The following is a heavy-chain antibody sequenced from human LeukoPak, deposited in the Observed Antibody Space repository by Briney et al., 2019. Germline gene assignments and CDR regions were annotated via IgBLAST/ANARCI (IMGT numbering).Heavy chain of an antibody. CDR3: ARYGGSGWVIDN. D-gene: IGHD6-19*01. V-gene: IGHV4-59*08. CDR1: GGSISRDY. J-gene: IGHJ4*02. Sequence: SETLCLTCTVSGGSISRDYWTWIRQAPGKGLEWVGYIYYNGATSYNPSLRSRVAMSVDTSKAQLSLKLTSVTAADTAVYYCARYGGSGWVIDNWGQGTLVTVSS. CDR2: IYYNGAT.